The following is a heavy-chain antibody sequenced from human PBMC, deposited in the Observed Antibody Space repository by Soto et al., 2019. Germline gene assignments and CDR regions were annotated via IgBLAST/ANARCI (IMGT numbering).Heavy chain of an antibody. J-gene: IGHJ6*02. V-gene: IGHV3-21*01. Sequence: GGSLRLSCVGSGFTFSSYSMNWVRQAPGKGLEWVSSISSSSSYIYYADSVKGRFTISRDNAKNSLYLQMNSLRAEDTAVYYCARGPAAGASYYYYGMDVWGQGTTVTVSS. CDR2: ISSSSSYI. D-gene: IGHD6-13*01. CDR3: ARGPAAGASYYYYGMDV. CDR1: GFTFSSYS.